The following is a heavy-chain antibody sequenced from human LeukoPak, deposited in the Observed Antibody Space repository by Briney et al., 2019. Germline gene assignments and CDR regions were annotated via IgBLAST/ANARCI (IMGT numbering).Heavy chain of an antibody. CDR3: ARGRGGGGTSNNWFDP. D-gene: IGHD2-15*01. Sequence: SETLSPTCTVSGASVSGLYWSWIRQPPGKGLDYIGYIYYTGNTNYNPSLKSRVTISVDTSKNQFSLKLSAVTAADTAVYYCARGRGGGGTSNNWFDPWGQGTHVIVSS. CDR2: IYYTGNT. CDR1: GASVSGLY. J-gene: IGHJ5*02. V-gene: IGHV4-59*02.